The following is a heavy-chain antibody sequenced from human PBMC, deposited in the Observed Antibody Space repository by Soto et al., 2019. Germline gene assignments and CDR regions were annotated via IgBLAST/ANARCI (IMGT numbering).Heavy chain of an antibody. CDR1: GLSLSSTRLA. V-gene: IGHV2-5*02. Sequence: QITLKESGPTLVKPTQTLTLTCTFSGLSLSSTRLAVGWIRQPPGKALEWLALIYWDDDKRYSPFLKSRLTITKDTSKNQVVLTMSNMDPVDTGGYYCAHIVVAGLGYHFDYWGQGTLVTVSS. CDR2: IYWDDDK. D-gene: IGHD6-19*01. J-gene: IGHJ4*02. CDR3: AHIVVAGLGYHFDY.